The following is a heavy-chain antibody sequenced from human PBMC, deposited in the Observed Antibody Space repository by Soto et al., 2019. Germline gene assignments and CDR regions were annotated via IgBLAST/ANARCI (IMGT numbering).Heavy chain of an antibody. V-gene: IGHV3-23*01. D-gene: IGHD5-12*01. Sequence: GSLRLSCAASGFTFSSYAMSWVRQAPGKGLEWVSAISGSGGSTYYADSVKGRFTISRDNSKNTLYLQMNSLRAEDTAVYYCAKFSDSKWLRLEVGRITGGAFDIWGQGTMVTVSS. CDR1: GFTFSSYA. J-gene: IGHJ3*02. CDR3: AKFSDSKWLRLEVGRITGGAFDI. CDR2: ISGSGGST.